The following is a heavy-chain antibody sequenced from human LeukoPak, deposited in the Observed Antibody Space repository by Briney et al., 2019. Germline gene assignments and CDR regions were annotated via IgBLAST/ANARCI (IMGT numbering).Heavy chain of an antibody. CDR1: GGSISSGSYY. CDR2: FHTSGGT. D-gene: IGHD1-26*01. Sequence: SQTLSLTCTVSGGSISSGSYYWSWIRQPAGKGLEWIGRFHTSGGTKYIPSLESRVTVLVDTSKNQFSLKLSSVTAADTAVYYCARDGTNRWFDPWGQGILVTVSS. J-gene: IGHJ5*02. V-gene: IGHV4-61*02. CDR3: ARDGTNRWFDP.